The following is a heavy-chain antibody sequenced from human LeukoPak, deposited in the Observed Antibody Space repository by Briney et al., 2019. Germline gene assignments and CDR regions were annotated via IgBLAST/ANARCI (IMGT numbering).Heavy chain of an antibody. V-gene: IGHV3-33*01. CDR1: GFTFSNYG. CDR3: ARESSLTGAYFDW. D-gene: IGHD3-10*01. Sequence: GGSLRLSCAASGFTFSNYGMHWVRQAPGKGLEWVAVIWYDGTNKQYVDSVKGRFTISRDNSENTLYLQMNSLRDEDTAVYYCARESSLTGAYFDWWGQGTLVTVSS. J-gene: IGHJ4*02. CDR2: IWYDGTNK.